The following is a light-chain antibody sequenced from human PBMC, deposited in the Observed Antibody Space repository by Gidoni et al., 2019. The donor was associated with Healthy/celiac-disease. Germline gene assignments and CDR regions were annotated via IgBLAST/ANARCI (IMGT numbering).Light chain of an antibody. CDR3: QQYYSTPLF. V-gene: IGKV4-1*01. J-gene: IGKJ2*01. CDR1: QSVLYSSNNKNY. CDR2: WAS. Sequence: IVMTPAPDSLAVSLGGRATINCKSSQSVLYSSNNKNYLAWYQQKPGQPPKLLIYWASTRESGVPDRFSGSGSGTDFTLTISSLQAEDVAVYYCQQYYSTPLFFGQXTKLEIK.